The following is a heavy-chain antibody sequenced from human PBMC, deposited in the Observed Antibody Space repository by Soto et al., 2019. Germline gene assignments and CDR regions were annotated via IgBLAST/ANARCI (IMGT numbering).Heavy chain of an antibody. Sequence: SLRLSCTASGFRFSSYCMHWVGQAPGKGLEWVAVIWNDGSKKEYAESVKGRFTISRDQSENALYLQMNSLRAEDTAEYYCARDNYGGILDLWGQGTPVTVSS. D-gene: IGHD3-16*01. CDR3: ARDNYGGILDL. V-gene: IGHV3-33*01. CDR1: GFRFSSYC. J-gene: IGHJ1*01. CDR2: IWNDGSKK.